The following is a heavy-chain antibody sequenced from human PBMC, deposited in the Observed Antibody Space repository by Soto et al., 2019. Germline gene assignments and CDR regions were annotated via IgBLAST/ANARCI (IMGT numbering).Heavy chain of an antibody. CDR3: ARGRYRSGWNYYYLDV. CDR2: MNPNSGNT. J-gene: IGHJ6*03. Sequence: ASVKVSCKASGYTFTSYDINWVRQATGQGLEWMGWMNPNSGNTGYAQKFQGRVTMTRNTSISTAYMELSSLRSEDTAVYYCARGRYRSGWNYYYLDVWGKGPTVTVSS. CDR1: GYTFTSYD. D-gene: IGHD6-19*01. V-gene: IGHV1-8*01.